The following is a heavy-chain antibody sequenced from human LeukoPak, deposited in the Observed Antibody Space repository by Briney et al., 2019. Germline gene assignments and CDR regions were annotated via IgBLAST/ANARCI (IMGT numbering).Heavy chain of an antibody. Sequence: GGSLRLSCAASGFTFSSYAMSWVRQAPGKGLEWVSAISGSGGSTYYADSVKGRFTISRDNSKNTLYLQMNSLRAEDTAVYYCAKGNGNTIFGVVIIDDAFDIWGQGTMVTVSS. V-gene: IGHV3-23*01. D-gene: IGHD3-3*01. CDR3: AKGNGNTIFGVVIIDDAFDI. J-gene: IGHJ3*02. CDR2: ISGSGGST. CDR1: GFTFSSYA.